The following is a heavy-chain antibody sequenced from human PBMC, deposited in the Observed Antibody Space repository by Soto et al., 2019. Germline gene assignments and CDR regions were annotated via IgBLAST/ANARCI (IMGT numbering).Heavy chain of an antibody. Sequence: EMQLVESGGGLVQPGGSLRLSCAASGFTFSSYWIHWVRQAPGKGLVWVSRINNDGSGTIYADSVKGRFTISRDNAKNTLYLQMNSLRAEDTAVYYCARGSFGPAMDVWGQGTTVTVSS. D-gene: IGHD3-10*01. CDR3: ARGSFGPAMDV. CDR1: GFTFSSYW. V-gene: IGHV3-74*01. CDR2: INNDGSGT. J-gene: IGHJ6*02.